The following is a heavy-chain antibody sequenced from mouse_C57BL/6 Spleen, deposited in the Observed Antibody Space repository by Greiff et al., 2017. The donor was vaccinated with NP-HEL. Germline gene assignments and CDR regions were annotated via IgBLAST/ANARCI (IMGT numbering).Heavy chain of an antibody. CDR1: GYTFTSYW. CDR3: ARGTTVVEGDFDY. D-gene: IGHD1-1*01. V-gene: IGHV1-55*01. J-gene: IGHJ2*01. Sequence: QVQLKQPGAELVKPGASVKMSCKASGYTFTSYWITWVKQRPGQGLEWIGDIYPGSGSTNYNEKFKSKATLTVDTSSSTAYMQLSSLTSEDSAVYYCARGTTVVEGDFDYWGQGTTLTVSS. CDR2: IYPGSGST.